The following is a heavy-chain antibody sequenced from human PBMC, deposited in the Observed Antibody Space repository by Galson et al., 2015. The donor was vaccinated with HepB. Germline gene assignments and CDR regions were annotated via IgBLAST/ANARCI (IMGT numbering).Heavy chain of an antibody. J-gene: IGHJ5*01. D-gene: IGHD5-18*01. CDR1: GFTFNRHA. CDR2: VSGSSDYT. CDR3: AKGYGLFDS. V-gene: IGHV3-23*01. Sequence: SLRLSCAASGFTFNRHAMSWVRQAPGKGLEWVSVVSGSSDYTFYADSVRGRFTISRDNSKNTLYLQVNSLRAEDTALYYCAKGYGLFDSWGQGTLVTVSS.